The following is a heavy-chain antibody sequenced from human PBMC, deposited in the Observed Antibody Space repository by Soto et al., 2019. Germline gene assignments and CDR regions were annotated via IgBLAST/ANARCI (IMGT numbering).Heavy chain of an antibody. CDR1: GFTVSNYV. V-gene: IGHV3-23*03. Sequence: SGGALRLFCRASGFTVSNYVMNWVRQAPGKGLEWVSIIKSEGIHTNYADSVKGRFTISRDNSENTVYLQMNSLRAEDTAVYYCARPFVTNGDRPYFGLDIWGPGTTVTVSS. D-gene: IGHD2-21*01. CDR2: IKSEGIHT. CDR3: ARPFVTNGDRPYFGLDI. J-gene: IGHJ6*02.